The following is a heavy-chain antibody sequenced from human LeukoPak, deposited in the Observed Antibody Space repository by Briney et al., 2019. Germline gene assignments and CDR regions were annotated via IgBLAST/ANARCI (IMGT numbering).Heavy chain of an antibody. D-gene: IGHD3-9*01. Sequence: GASVKVSCKASGGTFSSYAISWVRQAPGQGLEWMGRIIPILGIANYAQKFQGRVTITADRSTSTAYMELSSLRSEDTAVYYCASPLYYDILTGYPAAFDIWGQGTMVTVSS. J-gene: IGHJ3*02. CDR1: GGTFSSYA. V-gene: IGHV1-69*04. CDR3: ASPLYYDILTGYPAAFDI. CDR2: IIPILGIA.